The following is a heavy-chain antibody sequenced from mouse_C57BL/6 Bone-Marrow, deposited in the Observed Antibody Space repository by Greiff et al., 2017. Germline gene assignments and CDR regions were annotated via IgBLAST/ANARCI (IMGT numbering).Heavy chain of an antibody. J-gene: IGHJ4*01. CDR2: IHPNGGST. CDR1: GYTFTSYW. V-gene: IGHV1-64*01. CDR3: ARRGPILRSTRRAMDD. D-gene: IGHD5-1*01. Sequence: QVQLQQPGAELVKPGASVKLSCKASGYTFTSYWMHWVKQRPGQGLEWIGMIHPNGGSTNYNEKFKSKATLTIDKSSSPAYIQLSSLTSEDSAVYYCARRGPILRSTRRAMDDWGKGTSVTVSS.